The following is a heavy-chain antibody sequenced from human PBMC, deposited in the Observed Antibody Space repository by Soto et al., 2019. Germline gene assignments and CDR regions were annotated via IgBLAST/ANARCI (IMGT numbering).Heavy chain of an antibody. V-gene: IGHV1-2*04. CDR2: VNPESGGT. Sequence: QVQLVQSGAEVKKPGASVKVSCQTSAYTFTGYSIHWVRQAPGHGLEWMGWVNPESGGTNYAQKFQGWVTMSRDTYIDTAYMELSSLSSDDTAVYFCGCFGGEFDFWGRGTLVTVSS. J-gene: IGHJ4*02. CDR1: AYTFTGYS. D-gene: IGHD3-3*01. CDR3: GCFGGEFDF.